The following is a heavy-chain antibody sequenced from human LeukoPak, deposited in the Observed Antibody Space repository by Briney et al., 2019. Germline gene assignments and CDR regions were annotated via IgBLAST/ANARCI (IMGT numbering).Heavy chain of an antibody. CDR3: ARDSGSYLYFDY. J-gene: IGHJ4*02. D-gene: IGHD1-26*01. Sequence: SVTVSCKGSGGTFSSYAISWGRQAPGQGLEWMGGIIPIFGTANYAQKFQGRVTITTDESTSTAYMELSSLRSEDTAVYYCARDSGSYLYFDYWGQGTLVTVSS. CDR1: GGTFSSYA. CDR2: IIPIFGTA. V-gene: IGHV1-69*05.